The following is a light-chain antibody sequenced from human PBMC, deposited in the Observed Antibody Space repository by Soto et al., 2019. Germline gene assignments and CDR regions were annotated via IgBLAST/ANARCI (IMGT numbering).Light chain of an antibody. J-gene: IGKJ4*01. CDR1: QSVGSA. CDR3: KKYKHWPPLT. V-gene: IGKV3-15*01. Sequence: EIVMTQSPATLSVSPGETATLSCRASQSVGSAVAWYQHKPGQAPRLLIVGASIRATGVPGRFSGGGSGTEFTLTISSLQSEDFAVYYCKKYKHWPPLTLGGGTKVDIK. CDR2: GAS.